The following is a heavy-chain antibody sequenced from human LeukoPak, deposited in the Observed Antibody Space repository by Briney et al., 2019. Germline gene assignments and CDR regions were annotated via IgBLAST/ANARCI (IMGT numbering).Heavy chain of an antibody. Sequence: GGSLRLSCEASGFSFNNYWMSWVRQAPGKGLEWVAVISYDGSNKYYADSVKGRFTISRDNSKNTLYLQMNSLRAEDTAVYYCASPNGAWGQGTLVTVSS. CDR3: ASPNGA. CDR1: GFSFNNYW. D-gene: IGHD4-17*01. CDR2: ISYDGSNK. V-gene: IGHV3-30-3*01. J-gene: IGHJ4*02.